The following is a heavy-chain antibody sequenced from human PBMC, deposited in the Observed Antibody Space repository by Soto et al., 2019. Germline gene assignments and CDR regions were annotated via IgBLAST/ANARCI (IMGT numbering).Heavy chain of an antibody. CDR1: GGTFSSYA. V-gene: IGHV1-69*06. J-gene: IGHJ4*02. CDR2: IIPIFGTA. CDR3: ARGSKDSYPGSRIFDF. Sequence: QVQLVQSGAEVKKPGSSVKVSCKASGGTFSSYAISWVRQAPGQGLEWKGGIIPIFGTANYAQKFQGRVTITADKSTSTAYKELRSLRSEDTAVYYCARGSKDSYPGSRIFDFWGRGTLVTVSS. D-gene: IGHD3-10*01.